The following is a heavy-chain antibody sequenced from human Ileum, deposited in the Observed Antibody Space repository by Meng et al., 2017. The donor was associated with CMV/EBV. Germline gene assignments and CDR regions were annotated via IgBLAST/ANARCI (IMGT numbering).Heavy chain of an antibody. D-gene: IGHD3-16*01. Sequence: ITLKDSCPSLAKPTQTLTLHCTFSGFSFSTRGVGVGWIRQPPGKALEWLALIYWDEDKGYSPSLKRRLTITKDTSKNQVVLTMTNVDPVDTATYFCARSLYYSSYYFDYWGQGTLVTVSS. CDR3: ARSLYYSSYYFDY. CDR1: GFSFSTRGVG. V-gene: IGHV2-5*02. CDR2: IYWDEDK. J-gene: IGHJ4*02.